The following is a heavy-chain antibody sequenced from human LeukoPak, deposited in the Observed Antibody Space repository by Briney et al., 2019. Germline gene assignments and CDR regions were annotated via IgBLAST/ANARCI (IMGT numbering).Heavy chain of an antibody. CDR2: IYYSGST. J-gene: IGHJ1*01. Sequence: SETLSLTCTVSGGSISGYYWAWIRQPPGKGLEWIGYIYYSGSTNYNPSLKSRVTISVDTSKNQFSLKLSSVTAADTAVYYCANSGPGYFQHWGQGTLVTVSS. D-gene: IGHD2-15*01. CDR3: ANSGPGYFQH. V-gene: IGHV4-59*01. CDR1: GGSISGYY.